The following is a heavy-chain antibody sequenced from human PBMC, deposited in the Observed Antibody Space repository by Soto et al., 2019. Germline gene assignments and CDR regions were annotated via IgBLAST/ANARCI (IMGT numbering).Heavy chain of an antibody. CDR1: GFTFSSYA. Sequence: PGGSLRLSCAASGFTFSSYAMHWVRQAPGKGLEWVAVISYGGSSTYYADSVKGRFTISRDNSKNTLYLQMNSLRAEDTAVYYCAKDYAPDGAVTHYYYGMDVWGQGTTVTVSS. CDR3: AKDYAPDGAVTHYYYGMDV. V-gene: IGHV3-30-3*01. D-gene: IGHD4-4*01. J-gene: IGHJ6*02. CDR2: ISYGGSST.